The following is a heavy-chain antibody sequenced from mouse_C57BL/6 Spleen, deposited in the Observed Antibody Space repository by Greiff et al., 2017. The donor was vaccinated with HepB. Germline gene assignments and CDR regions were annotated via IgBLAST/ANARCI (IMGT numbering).Heavy chain of an antibody. CDR1: GYTFTSYW. D-gene: IGHD2-4*01. Sequence: QVHVKQPGAELVRPGSSVKLSCKASGYTFTSYWMDWVKQRPGQGLEWIGNIYPSDSETHYNQKFKDKATLTVDKSSSTAYMQLSSLTSEDSAVYYCARRGIYYDYDDYWGQGTTLTVSS. CDR2: IYPSDSET. V-gene: IGHV1-61*01. J-gene: IGHJ2*01. CDR3: ARRGIYYDYDDY.